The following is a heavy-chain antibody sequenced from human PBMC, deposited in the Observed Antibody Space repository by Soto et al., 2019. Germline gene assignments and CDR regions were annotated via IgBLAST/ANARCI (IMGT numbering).Heavy chain of an antibody. D-gene: IGHD2-2*02. CDR1: GGSISSSSYY. V-gene: IGHV4-39*01. CDR3: ARHAGCSSTSCYRGLFDY. CDR2: IYYSGST. Sequence: QLQLQESGPGLVKPSETLSLTCTVSGGSISSSSYYWGWIRQPPGKGLEWIGSIYYSGSTYYNPSLKSRVTISVDTSKNQFSLKLSSVTAADTAVYYCARHAGCSSTSCYRGLFDYWGQGTLVTVSS. J-gene: IGHJ4*02.